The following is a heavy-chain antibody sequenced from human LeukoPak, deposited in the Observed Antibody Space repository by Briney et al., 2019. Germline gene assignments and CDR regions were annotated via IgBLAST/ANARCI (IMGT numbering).Heavy chain of an antibody. Sequence: GGSLRLSCAASGFTFSSYTMHWVRQAPGKGLKWVAVISYDGSNKYYADSVKGRFTISRDNFKNTLYLQMNSLRVEDTAVYYCARDGDSSGYLYYFDYWGQGTLVTVSS. CDR1: GFTFSSYT. D-gene: IGHD3-22*01. CDR2: ISYDGSNK. V-gene: IGHV3-30*04. CDR3: ARDGDSSGYLYYFDY. J-gene: IGHJ4*02.